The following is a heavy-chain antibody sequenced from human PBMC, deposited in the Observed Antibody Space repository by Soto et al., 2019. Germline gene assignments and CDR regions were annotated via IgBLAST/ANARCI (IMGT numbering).Heavy chain of an antibody. CDR3: ARWLVATINDAFDI. CDR2: IYYSGST. Sequence: SETLSLTCTVSGGSISSYYWSWIRQPPGKGLEWIGYIYYSGSTNYNPSLKSLVTISVDTSKNQFSLKLSSVTAADTAVYYCARWLVATINDAFDIWGQGTMVTVSS. D-gene: IGHD5-12*01. CDR1: GGSISSYY. V-gene: IGHV4-59*01. J-gene: IGHJ3*02.